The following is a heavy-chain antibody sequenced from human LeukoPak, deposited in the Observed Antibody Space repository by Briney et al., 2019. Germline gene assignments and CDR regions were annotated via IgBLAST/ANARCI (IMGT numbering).Heavy chain of an antibody. V-gene: IGHV4-59*08. CDR2: INYSGST. D-gene: IGHD6-19*01. CDR3: ARHPSSSGQYYFDY. CDR1: GGSISSYY. Sequence: SETLSLTCTVSGGSISSYYWSWIRQPPGKGLEWIGYINYSGSTKYNPSLKSRVTISVDTSKNQFSLKVSSVTAADTAFYYCARHPSSSGQYYFDYWGQGTLVSVSS. J-gene: IGHJ4*02.